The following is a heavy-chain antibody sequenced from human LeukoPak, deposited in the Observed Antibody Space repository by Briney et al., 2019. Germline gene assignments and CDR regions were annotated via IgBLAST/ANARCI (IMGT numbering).Heavy chain of an antibody. Sequence: TGGSLRLSCVASGLTVNSSFISWVRQAPGKGRDWGSVFYIGGAKYYADSVKRRFTMSRDNSKNTLYLQVNNLRAEDTGVYYCARALGGAFYMDVWGKGTSVTVSS. CDR1: GLTVNSSF. J-gene: IGHJ6*03. CDR2: FYIGGAK. D-gene: IGHD3-16*01. V-gene: IGHV3-53*01. CDR3: ARALGGAFYMDV.